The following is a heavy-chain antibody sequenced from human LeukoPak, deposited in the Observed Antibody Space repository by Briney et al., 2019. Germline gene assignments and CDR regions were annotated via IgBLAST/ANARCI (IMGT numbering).Heavy chain of an antibody. CDR2: IIPILGIA. J-gene: IGHJ4*02. D-gene: IGHD6-13*01. V-gene: IGHV1-69*04. Sequence: RASVTVSCKASGGTFSSYAISWVRQAPGQGLEWMGRIIPILGIANYAQKFQGRVTITADKSTSTAYMELSSLRSEDTAVYYCARHVIAAAGYYFDYWGQGTLVTVSS. CDR3: ARHVIAAAGYYFDY. CDR1: GGTFSSYA.